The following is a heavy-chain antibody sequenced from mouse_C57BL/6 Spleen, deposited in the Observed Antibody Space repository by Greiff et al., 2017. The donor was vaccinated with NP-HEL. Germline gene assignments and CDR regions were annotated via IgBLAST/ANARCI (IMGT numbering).Heavy chain of an antibody. D-gene: IGHD2-3*01. Sequence: QVQLQQSGAELVRPGASVTLSCKASGYTCTDYEMHWVKQTPVHGLEWIGAIDPETGGTAYNQKFTGKAILTADKSYSTVYIEHPSLTSDDSAVYYCTREGDGYPWYFDVWGTGTTVNVSS. CDR1: GYTCTDYE. CDR2: IDPETGGT. J-gene: IGHJ1*03. V-gene: IGHV1-15*01. CDR3: TREGDGYPWYFDV.